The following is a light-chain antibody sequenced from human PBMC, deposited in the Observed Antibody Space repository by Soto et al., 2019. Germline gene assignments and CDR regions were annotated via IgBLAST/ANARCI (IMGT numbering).Light chain of an antibody. J-gene: IGKJ5*01. CDR3: QQYHSDPIT. CDR1: RSFLSTSNNQNY. V-gene: IGKV4-1*01. Sequence: DIVMTQSPDSLTVSLGERATINCKSSRSFLSTSNNQNYLAWFQQKPGQPPKLLIYWASTRESGVPDRFSGSGSATDFTLTISSLQAEDVAVYYCQQYHSDPITFGQGT. CDR2: WAS.